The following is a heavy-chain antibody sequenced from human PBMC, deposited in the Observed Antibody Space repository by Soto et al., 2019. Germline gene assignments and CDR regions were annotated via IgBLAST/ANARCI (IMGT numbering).Heavy chain of an antibody. D-gene: IGHD3-10*01. CDR3: ASENALGSGGRGMDV. V-gene: IGHV4-4*07. CDR1: GGSISSYY. J-gene: IGHJ6*02. CDR2: IYISGST. Sequence: QVQLQESGPGLVKPSETLSLTCTVSGGSISSYYWSWIRQPAGKGLEWIGLIYISGSTNHNPSLKSRVTMSVDTSKNQFSLKLSSVTAADTAVYFCASENALGSGGRGMDVWGQGTTVTVSS.